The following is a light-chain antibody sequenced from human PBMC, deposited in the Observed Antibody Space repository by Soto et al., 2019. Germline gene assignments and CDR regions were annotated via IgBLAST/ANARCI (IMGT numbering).Light chain of an antibody. CDR2: DVS. V-gene: IGLV2-11*01. CDR1: SSDVGGYNY. CDR3: CSYAGSYTVV. Sequence: QSALTQPRSVSGSPGQSVAISCTGTSSDVGGYNYVSWYQQHPGKAPKLMIYDVSKRPSGVHDRFSGSKSGNTASLTISGLQAEDGADYYCCSYAGSYTVVFGGGTKLTVL. J-gene: IGLJ2*01.